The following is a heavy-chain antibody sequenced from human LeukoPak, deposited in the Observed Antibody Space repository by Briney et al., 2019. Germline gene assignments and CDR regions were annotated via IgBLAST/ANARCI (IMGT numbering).Heavy chain of an antibody. J-gene: IGHJ5*02. Sequence: PGGSLRLSCAASGFTFRSYAMSWVRQAPGKGLEWDSVISGNGGRTYYADSVKGRFTISRDNSKNTLYLQMNSLRAEDTAVYYCAKVRDLDTVLGRFDNWGQGTLVTVSS. CDR2: ISGNGGRT. D-gene: IGHD5-18*01. CDR1: GFTFRSYA. V-gene: IGHV3-23*01. CDR3: AKVRDLDTVLGRFDN.